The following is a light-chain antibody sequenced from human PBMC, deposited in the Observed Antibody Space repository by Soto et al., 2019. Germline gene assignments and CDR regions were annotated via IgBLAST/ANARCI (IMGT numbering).Light chain of an antibody. J-gene: IGKJ2*01. CDR2: DAS. V-gene: IGKV1-5*01. CDR3: QHYNSYSQT. Sequence: DIQMTQSPSTLSASVGDRVTITCRASQRISIWLAWYQQKPGKAPKLLIYDASSLESGVPSRFSGSGSGTEFTLTISSLQPDDFATYYCQHYNSYSQTFGQGTKLEI. CDR1: QRISIW.